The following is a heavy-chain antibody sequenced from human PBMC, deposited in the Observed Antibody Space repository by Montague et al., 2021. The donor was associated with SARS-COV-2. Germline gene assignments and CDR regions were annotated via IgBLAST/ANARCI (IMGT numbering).Heavy chain of an antibody. CDR3: ARGMIRGVTTPFDY. V-gene: IGHV4-39*02. CDR1: SGSIISSGYY. J-gene: IGHJ4*02. D-gene: IGHD3-10*01. Sequence: SETLSLTCSVSSGSIISSGYYWGWIRQPPGKELEWIGNIYYSGTTYYNPSFQSRGTISVDTSKNHLSLRLSSVTAADTAVYFCARGMIRGVTTPFDYWGQGSQVTVSS. CDR2: IYYSGTT.